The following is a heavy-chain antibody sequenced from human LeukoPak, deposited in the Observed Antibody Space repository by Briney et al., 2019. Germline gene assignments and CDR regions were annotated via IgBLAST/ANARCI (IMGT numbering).Heavy chain of an antibody. CDR1: GFTFSSYA. D-gene: IGHD3-22*01. J-gene: IGHJ4*02. V-gene: IGHV3-23*01. CDR3: AKERLGYFDY. CDR2: ITGNAGST. Sequence: PGGSLRLSCAASGFTFSSYAMSWVRQAPGKGLEWVSAITGNAGSTYYADSVKGRFTISRDNSKNTLFLQMNGLRAEDTAFYYCAKERLGYFDYWGRGTLVTVSS.